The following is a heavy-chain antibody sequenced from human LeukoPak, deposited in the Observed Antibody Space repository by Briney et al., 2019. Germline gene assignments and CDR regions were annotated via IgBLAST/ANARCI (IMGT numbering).Heavy chain of an antibody. CDR3: VRDRYYYYGMDV. V-gene: IGHV3-7*05. J-gene: IGHJ6*02. CDR2: IKQDGNEK. CDR1: GFTFRSYW. Sequence: GGSLRLSCAASGFTFRSYWMTWVRQAPGKGLEWVANIKQDGNEKYYVDSVKGRFTISRDNAKNSLYLQMNSLRAEDTAVYYCVRDRYYYYGMDVWGQGTTVTVSS.